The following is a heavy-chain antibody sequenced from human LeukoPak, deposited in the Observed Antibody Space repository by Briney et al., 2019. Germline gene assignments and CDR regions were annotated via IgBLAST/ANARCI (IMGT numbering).Heavy chain of an antibody. CDR3: ASGYWNRNEYFQH. CDR2: ISAYNGNT. CDR1: GYTFTSYG. Sequence: ASVKVSCKASGYTFTSYGISWVRQAPGQGPEWMGWISAYNGNTKYSQKFQGRVTITRDTSASTAYMELSSLRSEDTAVYYCASGYWNRNEYFQHWGQGTLVTVSS. V-gene: IGHV1-18*01. J-gene: IGHJ1*01. D-gene: IGHD1-14*01.